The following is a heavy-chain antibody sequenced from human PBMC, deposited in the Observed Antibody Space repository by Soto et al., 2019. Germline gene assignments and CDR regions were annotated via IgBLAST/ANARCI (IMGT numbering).Heavy chain of an antibody. CDR3: ARGYYDSSGYYGMDYFDY. D-gene: IGHD3-22*01. Sequence: PGGSLRLSCAASGFTFSSYGMHWVRQAPGKGLEWVAVIWYDGSNKYYADSVKGRFTISRDNSKNTLYLKMNSLRAEDTAVYYRARGYYDSSGYYGMDYFDYWGQGTLVTVSS. V-gene: IGHV3-33*01. CDR2: IWYDGSNK. J-gene: IGHJ4*02. CDR1: GFTFSSYG.